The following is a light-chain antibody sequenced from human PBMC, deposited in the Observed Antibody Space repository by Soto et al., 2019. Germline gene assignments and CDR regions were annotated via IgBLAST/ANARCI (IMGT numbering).Light chain of an antibody. Sequence: EIVMTQSPVTLSLSPGERANLSFSASQSVLSTYLAWYQQKPGQAPRLLIFGVSNRAAGIPARFSGSGSGTEFTLTISSLQSEDFAVYYCQQYGDWPLTFGGGTKVDIK. CDR2: GVS. V-gene: IGKV3-15*01. CDR3: QQYGDWPLT. CDR1: QSVLSTY. J-gene: IGKJ4*01.